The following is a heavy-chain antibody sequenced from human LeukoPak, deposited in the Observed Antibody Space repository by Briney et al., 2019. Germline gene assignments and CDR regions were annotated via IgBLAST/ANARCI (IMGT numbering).Heavy chain of an antibody. CDR2: IIPIFGTA. D-gene: IGHD3-22*01. V-gene: IGHV1-69*05. CDR1: GGTFSSFA. J-gene: IGHJ4*02. CDR3: ARDTYYYDSSGYPR. Sequence: SVKVSCKASGGTFSSFAISWVRQAPGQGLEWMGGIIPIFGTANYAQKFQGRVTITTDESTSTAYMELSSLRSEDTAVYYCARDTYYYDSSGYPRWGEGTLVTVSS.